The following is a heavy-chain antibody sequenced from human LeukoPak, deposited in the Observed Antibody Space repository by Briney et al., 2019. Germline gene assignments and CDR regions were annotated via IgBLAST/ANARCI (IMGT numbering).Heavy chain of an antibody. D-gene: IGHD1-26*01. V-gene: IGHV5-51*01. CDR2: IYPGDSDT. J-gene: IGHJ5*02. CDR1: GYSFTSYW. CDR3: ARHVSSGNYPRLGFDP. Sequence: GESLKISCKGSGYSFTSYWIGWVRQMPGKGLEWMGIIYPGDSDTRYSPSFQGQVTISADKSISTAYLQWSSLKASDTAMYYCARHVSSGNYPRLGFDPWGQGTLVTVSS.